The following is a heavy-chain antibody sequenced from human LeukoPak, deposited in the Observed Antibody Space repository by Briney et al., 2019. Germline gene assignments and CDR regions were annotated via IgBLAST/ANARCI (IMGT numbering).Heavy chain of an antibody. V-gene: IGHV3-72*01. CDR2: STSKANRYTT. Sequence: GGSLRLSCVASGFTFSDHHMDWVRQAPGRGLEWVGRSTSKANRYTTQYAASVQGRFTISRDDSENSLFLQMNSLKTDDTAIYYCARHISRTGTDYWGQGTLVTVSS. CDR3: ARHISRTGTDY. D-gene: IGHD3/OR15-3a*01. J-gene: IGHJ4*02. CDR1: GFTFSDHH.